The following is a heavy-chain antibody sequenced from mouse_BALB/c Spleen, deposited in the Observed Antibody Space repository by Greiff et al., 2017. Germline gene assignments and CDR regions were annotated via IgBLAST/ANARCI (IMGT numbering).Heavy chain of an antibody. V-gene: IGHV5-17*02. CDR3: ARGGQFYYFDY. Sequence: EVQLVESGGGLVQPGGSRKLSCAASGFTFSSFGMHWVRQAPEKGLEWVAYISSGSGTTYYADTVKGRFTLSRDNPKNTLFLQMTSLRSEDTAMYYCARGGQFYYFDYWGQGTTRTVSS. CDR2: ISSGSGTT. CDR1: GFTFSSFG. J-gene: IGHJ2*01.